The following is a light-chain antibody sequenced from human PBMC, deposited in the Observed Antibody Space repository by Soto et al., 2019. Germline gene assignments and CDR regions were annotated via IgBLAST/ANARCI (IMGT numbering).Light chain of an antibody. Sequence: EIVMTQSPATLSVSPGERATLSCRASQSVGTNLAWYQQKPGQAPGLLISGASTRATGTPARFSGSGSGTEFTLTISSLQSEDFAIYYCQQYDNWPQLTFGGGTKLVIK. V-gene: IGKV3-15*01. CDR2: GAS. J-gene: IGKJ4*01. CDR3: QQYDNWPQLT. CDR1: QSVGTN.